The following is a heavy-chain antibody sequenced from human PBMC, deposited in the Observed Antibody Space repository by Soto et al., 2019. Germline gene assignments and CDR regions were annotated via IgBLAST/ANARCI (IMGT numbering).Heavy chain of an antibody. V-gene: IGHV1-18*01. J-gene: IGHJ4*02. Sequence: QAHLVQSGPEVKKPGASVKVSCKGSGYIFTSYGIAWVRQAPGQGLEWMGWISAHNGNTEYSQKFQGRVTVTRDTSTSTAYLELRSLRSDDTALSSCARGRYGDYWGQGALVTVSS. CDR1: GYIFTSYG. D-gene: IGHD4-17*01. CDR3: ARGRYGDY. CDR2: ISAHNGNT.